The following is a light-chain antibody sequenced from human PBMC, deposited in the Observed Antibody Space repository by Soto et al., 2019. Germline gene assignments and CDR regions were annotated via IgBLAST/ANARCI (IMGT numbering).Light chain of an antibody. Sequence: QSVLTQPPSASGSPGQSVTISCTGTSSDVGTYNYVSWYQQHPGKAPKLMIYDVSKRPSGVPDRFSGSKSGKTASLTVSGLQAEDEADYYCISYAGSSIWVFGGGTKLTVL. CDR1: SSDVGTYNY. J-gene: IGLJ3*02. CDR3: ISYAGSSIWV. V-gene: IGLV2-8*01. CDR2: DVS.